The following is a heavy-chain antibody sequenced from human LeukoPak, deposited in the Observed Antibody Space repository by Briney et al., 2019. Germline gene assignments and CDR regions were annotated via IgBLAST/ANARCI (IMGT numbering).Heavy chain of an antibody. J-gene: IGHJ4*02. V-gene: IGHV4-59*01. CDR1: GGSIGSYY. D-gene: IGHD5-24*01. CDR2: IYYSGST. Sequence: SETLSLTCTVSGGSIGSYYWSWIRQPPGKGLEWIGYIYYSGSTNYNPSLKSRVTISIDTSKNQFPLKLSSVTAADTAVYYCARQPRDGYNPIDYWGQGALVIVSS. CDR3: ARQPRDGYNPIDY.